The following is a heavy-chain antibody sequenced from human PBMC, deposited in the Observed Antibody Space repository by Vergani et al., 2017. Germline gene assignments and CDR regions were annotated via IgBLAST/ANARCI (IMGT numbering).Heavy chain of an antibody. J-gene: IGHJ1*01. Sequence: EVQLLESGGGLVQPGGSLRLSCAASGFTFSSYAMSWVRQAPGKGLEWVSAISGSGGSTYYADSVKGRFTISRENSKNTLYLQMNSLRAEDTAVYYCANRIAVAGTRYFQNWGQGTLVTVSS. CDR2: ISGSGGST. V-gene: IGHV3-23*01. CDR1: GFTFSSYA. CDR3: ANRIAVAGTRYFQN. D-gene: IGHD6-19*01.